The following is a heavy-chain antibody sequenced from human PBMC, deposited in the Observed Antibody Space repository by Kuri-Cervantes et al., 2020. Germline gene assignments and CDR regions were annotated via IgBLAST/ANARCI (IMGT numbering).Heavy chain of an antibody. Sequence: GESLKISCAASGFTFNTYEMNWVRQAPGKGLEWVSYISYSGSTIYYADSVKGRFTISRDNAKNSLYLQMNSLRAEDTAVYYCAKNYGSGSNIVDYWGQGTLVTVSS. V-gene: IGHV3-48*03. CDR3: AKNYGSGSNIVDY. J-gene: IGHJ4*02. D-gene: IGHD3-10*01. CDR1: GFTFNTYE. CDR2: ISYSGSTI.